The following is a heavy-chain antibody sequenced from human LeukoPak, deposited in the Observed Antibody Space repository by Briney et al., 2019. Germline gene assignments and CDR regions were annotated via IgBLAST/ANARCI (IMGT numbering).Heavy chain of an antibody. V-gene: IGHV4-61*02. Sequence: SETLSLTCTVSGGSISSGSYYWSWIRQPAGKGLEWLGCIYTSGSTNYNPSLKSRVTISVDTSKNQFSLKLSSVTAADTAVYYCARSGIGVVIDSTNWFDPWGQGTLVTVSS. CDR2: IYTSGST. CDR3: ARSGIGVVIDSTNWFDP. D-gene: IGHD3-3*01. J-gene: IGHJ5*02. CDR1: GGSISSGSYY.